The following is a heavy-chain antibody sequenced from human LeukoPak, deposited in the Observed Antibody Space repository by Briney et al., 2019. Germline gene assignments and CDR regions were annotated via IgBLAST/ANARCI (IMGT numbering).Heavy chain of an antibody. Sequence: GGSLRLSCAASRFTFSSYAMSWVRQAPGKGLEWVSAISGSGGSTYYADSVKGRFTISRDNSKNTLYLQMNSLRAEDTAIYYCAKEPYSSGVFDPWGQGTLVTVSS. J-gene: IGHJ5*02. D-gene: IGHD6-19*01. CDR3: AKEPYSSGVFDP. CDR2: ISGSGGST. CDR1: RFTFSSYA. V-gene: IGHV3-23*01.